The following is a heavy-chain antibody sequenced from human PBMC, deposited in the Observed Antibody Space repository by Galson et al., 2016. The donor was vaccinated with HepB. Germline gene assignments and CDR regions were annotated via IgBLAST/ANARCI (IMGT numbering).Heavy chain of an antibody. CDR1: GITFVNTW. Sequence: SLRLSCAASGITFVNTWINWVRQAPGKGLEWVGRFKSKHDGATIDYAAPVTGRFTISRDDSKNMLFLQMNSLKTEDTAVYYCTTSRWYYFDDWGQGTLVTVSS. CDR3: TTSRWYYFDD. D-gene: IGHD6-13*01. J-gene: IGHJ4*02. CDR2: FKSKHDGATI. V-gene: IGHV3-15*01.